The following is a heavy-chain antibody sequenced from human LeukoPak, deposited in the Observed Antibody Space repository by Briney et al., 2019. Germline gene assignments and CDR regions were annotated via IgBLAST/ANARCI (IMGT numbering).Heavy chain of an antibody. Sequence: SETLSLTCAVSGGSIRSYYWSWIRKPPGKGLERIGYIYYSGSTNYNPSLTSRVSISVDTSKNQYSLKLSSVTAADTAVYYCARTGSTVTMLYPFDHWGQGTLVADPS. V-gene: IGHV4-59*01. D-gene: IGHD4-17*01. CDR2: IYYSGST. CDR1: GGSIRSYY. CDR3: ARTGSTVTMLYPFDH. J-gene: IGHJ4*02.